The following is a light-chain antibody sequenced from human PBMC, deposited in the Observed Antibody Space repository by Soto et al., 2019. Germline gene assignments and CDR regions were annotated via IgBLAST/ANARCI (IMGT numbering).Light chain of an antibody. CDR3: QQYQT. Sequence: EIVMTQSPATLSVSPGERVTLSCRASQSIYNKVAWYQQKPGQAPRLLIYATSSRATGIPDRFSGSGSGTDFTLTISRLEPEDFAVYYCQQYQTFGPGTKVDI. J-gene: IGKJ3*01. V-gene: IGKV3D-15*01. CDR2: ATS. CDR1: QSIYNK.